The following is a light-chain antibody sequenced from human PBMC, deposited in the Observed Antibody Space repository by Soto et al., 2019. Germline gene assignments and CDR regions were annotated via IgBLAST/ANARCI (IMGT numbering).Light chain of an antibody. V-gene: IGKV3-20*01. Sequence: TQSASAMSASVGDSVTIVCRASQGISSYLAWYQLKNGQAPRILIYGASSRATGIPDRFSGSGYGTDFNLTISRLDTEDFAVYYCQQYGRLPGTFGQGTKVDIK. J-gene: IGKJ1*01. CDR3: QQYGRLPGT. CDR1: QGISSY. CDR2: GAS.